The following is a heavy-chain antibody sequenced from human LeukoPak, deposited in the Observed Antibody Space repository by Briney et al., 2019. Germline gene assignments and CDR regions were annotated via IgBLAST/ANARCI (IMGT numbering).Heavy chain of an antibody. CDR2: IYFSGST. J-gene: IGHJ6*02. Sequence: PSETLSLTCTVSGGSINGYYWNWIWQPPGKGLEWIGYIYFSGSTNYNPSLQSRVTISVDTSKNRFSLKLNSVTAADTAVYFCARGEALRQNYGMDVWGQGTTVTVSS. CDR3: ARGEALRQNYGMDV. CDR1: GGSINGYY. V-gene: IGHV4-59*01.